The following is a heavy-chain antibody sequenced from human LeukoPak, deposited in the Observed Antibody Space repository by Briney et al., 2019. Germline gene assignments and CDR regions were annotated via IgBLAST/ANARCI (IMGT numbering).Heavy chain of an antibody. V-gene: IGHV3-21*01. J-gene: IGHJ4*02. CDR3: AREENLADYGGNSDY. CDR2: ISSGSSYI. CDR1: GFTFSSYS. Sequence: TGGSLRLSCAASGFTFSSYSMNWVRQAPGKGLEWVSSISSGSSYIYYADSLKGRFTISRDNAKNSLYLQMTSLRAEDTAVYYCAREENLADYGGNSDYWGQGTLVTVSS. D-gene: IGHD4-17*01.